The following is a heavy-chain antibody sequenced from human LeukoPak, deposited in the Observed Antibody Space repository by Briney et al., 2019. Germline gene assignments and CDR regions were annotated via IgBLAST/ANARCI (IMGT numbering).Heavy chain of an antibody. D-gene: IGHD6-19*01. Sequence: SGTLSLTCTVSCGSISSYYWSWIRQPAGKGLEWIGRIYTSGSTNYNPSLKSRVTMSVDTSKNQFSLKLSSVTAADTAVYYCARDSRRIAVAGTGFDYWGQGTLVTVSS. J-gene: IGHJ4*02. V-gene: IGHV4-4*07. CDR3: ARDSRRIAVAGTGFDY. CDR1: CGSISSYY. CDR2: IYTSGST.